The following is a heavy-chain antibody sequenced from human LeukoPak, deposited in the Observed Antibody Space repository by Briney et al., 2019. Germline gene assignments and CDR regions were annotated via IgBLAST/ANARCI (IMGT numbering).Heavy chain of an antibody. J-gene: IGHJ4*02. D-gene: IGHD3-10*01. V-gene: IGHV4-59*01. CDR1: GVSINDFY. CDR3: TKVGLSGLFDY. CDR2: IYYDGST. Sequence: SETLSLTCTVSGVSINDFYWTWIRQSPGNGLEWIGYIYYDGSTDYNPSLRSRVTMSIDTSRSQFSLKLNSVTAADTAVYYCTKVGLSGLFDYWGQGALVTVSS.